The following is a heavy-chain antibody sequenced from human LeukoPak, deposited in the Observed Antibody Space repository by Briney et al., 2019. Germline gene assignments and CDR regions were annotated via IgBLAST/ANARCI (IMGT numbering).Heavy chain of an antibody. CDR2: ISGRGSTM. J-gene: IGHJ4*02. V-gene: IGHV3-48*03. CDR3: AREEWEFDY. CDR1: GFTLRSCE. Sequence: GGSLRLSCGASGFTLRSCEMKWVREARGKGLEGVSYISGRGSTMYYADSVKGRFTISRDNAKNSLYLQVNSLRAEDAAVYYCAREEWEFDYWGQGTLVTVSS. D-gene: IGHD3-10*01.